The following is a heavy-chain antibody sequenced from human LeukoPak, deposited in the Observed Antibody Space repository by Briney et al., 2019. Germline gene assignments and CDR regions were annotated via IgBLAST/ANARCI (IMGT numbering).Heavy chain of an antibody. J-gene: IGHJ4*02. D-gene: IGHD6-19*01. CDR3: ARGAIIAVAGTYFDY. Sequence: SETLSLTCAVYGVSFSGYYWSWIRQPPGKGLEWIGEINHSGSTNYNPSLKSRVTISVDTSKNQFSLKLSSVTAADTAVYYCARGAIIAVAGTYFDYWGQGTLVTVSS. CDR2: INHSGST. CDR1: GVSFSGYY. V-gene: IGHV4-34*01.